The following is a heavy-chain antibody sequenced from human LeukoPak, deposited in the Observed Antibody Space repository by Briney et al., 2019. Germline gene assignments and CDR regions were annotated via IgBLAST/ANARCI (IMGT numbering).Heavy chain of an antibody. J-gene: IGHJ5*02. CDR1: GFSLNTGAAG. CDR2: ISRDDDQ. V-gene: IGHV2-5*02. D-gene: IGHD7-27*01. CDR3: AHTGSPHGDDWFDP. Sequence: SGPTLVKPTQTLTLSCNFSGFSLNTGAAGVGWIRQPPGKALEWLALISRDDDQRYSPSLKNRLTITKDTSKNQVVLTMTNMDPVDTATYYCAHTGSPHGDDWFDPWGQGTLVTVSS.